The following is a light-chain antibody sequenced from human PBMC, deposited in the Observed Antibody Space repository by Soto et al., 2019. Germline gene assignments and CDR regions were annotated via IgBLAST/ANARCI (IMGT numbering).Light chain of an antibody. CDR3: QQRQYWTQIT. CDR2: GAS. Sequence: EIVLPQSPATLSVSPGDRVTLSCRASQTISTYLAWYQQKPGQAPTLLIYGASTRATGVPARFSGSGSGTDFTLTISSLEPEDFAIYYWQQRQYWTQITFGQGTRLESK. J-gene: IGKJ5*01. V-gene: IGKV3-11*01. CDR1: QTISTY.